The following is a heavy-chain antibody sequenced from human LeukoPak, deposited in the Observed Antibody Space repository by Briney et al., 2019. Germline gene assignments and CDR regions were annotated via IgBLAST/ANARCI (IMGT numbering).Heavy chain of an antibody. CDR3: TSVIAAARMLAY. V-gene: IGHV1-69*06. J-gene: IGHJ4*02. D-gene: IGHD6-13*01. CDR1: GGTFSSYA. CDR2: IIPIFGTA. Sequence: SVKLSCKASGGTFSSYAISWVRQAPGQGLEWMGGIIPIFGTANYAQKFQGRVTITPDKSTSTAYMALSSLRSEDTAVSYCTSVIAAARMLAYWGQATLVTVSS.